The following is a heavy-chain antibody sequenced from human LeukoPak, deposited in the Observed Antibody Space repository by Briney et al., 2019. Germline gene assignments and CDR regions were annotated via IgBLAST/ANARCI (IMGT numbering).Heavy chain of an antibody. CDR1: GYSLTHYW. J-gene: IGHJ2*01. D-gene: IGHD3-16*01. Sequence: GESLKISCKGSGYSLTHYWISWVRQMPGKGLEWMGRIDPSDSYTNYSPSFQGHVTISADKSISTAYLQWSSLEASDTAMYYCTRLMRRGGLNHWYSDLWGRGTLVTVSS. CDR3: TRLMRRGGLNHWYSDL. V-gene: IGHV5-10-1*01. CDR2: IDPSDSYT.